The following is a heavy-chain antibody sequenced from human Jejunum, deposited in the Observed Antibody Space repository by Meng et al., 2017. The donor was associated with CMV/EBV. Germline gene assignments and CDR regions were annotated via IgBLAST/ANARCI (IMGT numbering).Heavy chain of an antibody. Sequence: KASGYSFTNSFYPWVRQAPGHGLDWMGWINPNSGGTNYARKFQGRVTMTRDTSINTVYLELSSLRSDDTAIYYCARVVMAEQQLDFWGQGTPVTVSS. D-gene: IGHD1-14*01. CDR3: ARVVMAEQQLDF. CDR1: GYSFTNSF. V-gene: IGHV1-2*02. J-gene: IGHJ4*02. CDR2: INPNSGGT.